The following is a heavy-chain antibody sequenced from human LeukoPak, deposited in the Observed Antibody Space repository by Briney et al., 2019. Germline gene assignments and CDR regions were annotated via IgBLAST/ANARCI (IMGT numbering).Heavy chain of an antibody. CDR1: GFTFTAYS. V-gene: IGHV3-21*01. CDR3: TRQWLRVMDV. J-gene: IGHJ6*04. Sequence: PGGSLRLSCASSGFTFTAYSMNWVRQAPGKGLEWISFISSSGDYIYYAGSLKGRFTISRDNANSSLYLQISTLKAEDTAVYYCTRQWLRVMDVWGKGTAVTVSS. D-gene: IGHD6-19*01. CDR2: ISSSGDYI.